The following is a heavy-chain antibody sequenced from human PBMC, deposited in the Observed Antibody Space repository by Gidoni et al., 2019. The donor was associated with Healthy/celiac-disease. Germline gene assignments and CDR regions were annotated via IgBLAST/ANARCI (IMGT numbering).Heavy chain of an antibody. CDR2: IYYSGST. D-gene: IGHD3-16*02. CDR1: GGSISSSSYY. CDR3: ARHLVAWGSYRYSYYFDY. Sequence: QLQLQESGPGLVKPSETLSLTCTVSGGSISSSSYYWGWIRQPPGKGLEWIGSIYYSGSTYYNPSLKSRVTISVDTSKNQFSLKLSSVTAADTAVYYCARHLVAWGSYRYSYYFDYWGQGTLVTVSS. J-gene: IGHJ4*02. V-gene: IGHV4-39*01.